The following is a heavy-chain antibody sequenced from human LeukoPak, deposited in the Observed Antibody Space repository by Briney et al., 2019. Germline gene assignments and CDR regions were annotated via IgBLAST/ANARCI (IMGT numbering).Heavy chain of an antibody. CDR1: GGSLSSSSYY. CDR3: ARQREMATRDAFDI. J-gene: IGHJ3*02. CDR2: IYYSGST. Sequence: SQTLSLTCTVSGGSLSSSSYYWGWIRQPPGKGLEWIGSIYYSGSTYYNPSLKSRVTISVDTSKNQFSLKLSSVTAADTAVYYCARQREMATRDAFDIWRQGTVVTVSS. D-gene: IGHD5-24*01. V-gene: IGHV4-39*01.